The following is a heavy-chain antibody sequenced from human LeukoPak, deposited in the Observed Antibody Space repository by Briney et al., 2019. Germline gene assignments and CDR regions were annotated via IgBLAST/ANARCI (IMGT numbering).Heavy chain of an antibody. Sequence: GGSLRLSCAASGFTFSSYAMSWVRLAPGKGLEWVSAISGSGGSTYYADSVKGRFTISRDNSKNTLYLQMNSLRAEDTAVYYCAKVERFGELLSPFDYWGQGTLVTVSS. J-gene: IGHJ4*02. CDR3: AKVERFGELLSPFDY. D-gene: IGHD3-10*01. CDR2: ISGSGGST. CDR1: GFTFSSYA. V-gene: IGHV3-23*01.